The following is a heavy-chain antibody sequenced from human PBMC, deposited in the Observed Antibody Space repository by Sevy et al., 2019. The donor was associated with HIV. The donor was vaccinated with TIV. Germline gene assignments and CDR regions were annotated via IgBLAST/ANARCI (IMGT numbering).Heavy chain of an antibody. CDR2: LSFGCGKI. J-gene: IGHJ4*02. Sequence: GGSLRFSCAASGFDFSIYRMSWVRQAPGKGLEWVSTLSFGCGKINYADSVKGRFTISRDNSKSSVYLQMNNMRVEDTAVYYCAREGCTKPHDYRGQGTLVTVSS. V-gene: IGHV3-23*01. CDR3: AREGCTKPHDY. D-gene: IGHD2-8*01. CDR1: GFDFSIYR.